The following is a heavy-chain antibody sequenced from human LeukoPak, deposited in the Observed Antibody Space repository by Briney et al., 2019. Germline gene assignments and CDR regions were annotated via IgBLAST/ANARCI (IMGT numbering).Heavy chain of an antibody. D-gene: IGHD1-26*01. CDR3: ARVGRYSGGSYYYGMDV. J-gene: IGHJ6*02. Sequence: GGSLRLSCAASGFTFSSYEMNWVRQAPGKGLEWVSYISSSGSTIYYADSVKGRFTISRDNAKNSLYLQMNSLRAEDTAVYYCARVGRYSGGSYYYGMDVWGQGTTVTVSS. V-gene: IGHV3-48*03. CDR2: ISSSGSTI. CDR1: GFTFSSYE.